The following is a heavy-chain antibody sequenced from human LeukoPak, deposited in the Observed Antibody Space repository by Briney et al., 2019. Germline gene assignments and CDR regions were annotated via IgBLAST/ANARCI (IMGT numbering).Heavy chain of an antibody. D-gene: IGHD3-10*01. J-gene: IGHJ4*02. CDR2: MYYSGSI. CDR1: GGSFSSYY. Sequence: LETLSLTCSVSGGSFSSYYWSWIRQPPGKGLEWIGYMYYSGSINYNPSLKSRVTISIDTSRNQFSLKLSSVTAADTAVYYCATHHFRGDTSHYFDYWGQGTLVTVSS. V-gene: IGHV4-59*01. CDR3: ATHHFRGDTSHYFDY.